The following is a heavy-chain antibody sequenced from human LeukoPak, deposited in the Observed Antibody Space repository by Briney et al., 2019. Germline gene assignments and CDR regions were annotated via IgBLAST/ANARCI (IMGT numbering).Heavy chain of an antibody. CDR3: ARGQYDSSGYYFESTFTR. J-gene: IGHJ4*02. V-gene: IGHV1-2*06. D-gene: IGHD3-22*01. Sequence: ASVKVSCKASGFTFTGYYLHWVRQAPGHGLEWMGRINPNSGGTNFAQKFQGRVTMTMDTSISTAYMELSSLRSDDTAVYYCARGQYDSSGYYFESTFTRWGQGTLVTVSS. CDR1: GFTFTGYY. CDR2: INPNSGGT.